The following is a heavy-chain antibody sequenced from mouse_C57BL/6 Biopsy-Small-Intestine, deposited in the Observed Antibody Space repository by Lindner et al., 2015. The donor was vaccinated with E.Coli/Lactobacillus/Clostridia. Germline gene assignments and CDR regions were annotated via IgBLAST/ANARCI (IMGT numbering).Heavy chain of an antibody. CDR1: GYTFTTFW. D-gene: IGHD1-1*01. Sequence: VQLQESGAELAEHGASVKLSCKASGYTFTTFWMHWVKQRPGQGLEWIGYINTASGYAKYNQKFKDQATLTVDKSSSTAYMQLSSLTYEDSAVYYCAGHFTSVVATGAMDYWGQGTSVTVSS. V-gene: IGHV1-7*01. J-gene: IGHJ4*01. CDR3: AGHFTSVVATGAMDY. CDR2: INTASGYA.